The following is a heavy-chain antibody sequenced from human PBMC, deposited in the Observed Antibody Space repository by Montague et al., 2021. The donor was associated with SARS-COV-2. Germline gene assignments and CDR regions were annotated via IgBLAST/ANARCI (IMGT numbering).Heavy chain of an antibody. Sequence: SETLSLICAVYGGSFSGYYWSWIRQPPGKGLEWIGEINDSGSTYYNPSLKSRVTISVDTSKNQFSLKLSSVTAADTAVYYCARGRAARSITIFVVVNPAIRYYYYMDVWGKGTTVTVSS. J-gene: IGHJ6*03. CDR3: ARGRAARSITIFVVVNPAIRYYYYMDV. CDR2: INDSGST. V-gene: IGHV4-34*01. CDR1: GGSFSGYY. D-gene: IGHD3-3*01.